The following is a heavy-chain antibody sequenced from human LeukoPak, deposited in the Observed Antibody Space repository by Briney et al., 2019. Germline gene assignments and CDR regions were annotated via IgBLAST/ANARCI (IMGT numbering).Heavy chain of an antibody. J-gene: IGHJ4*02. CDR3: AKVAYCGGDCYSFDY. Sequence: SETLSLTCTVSGGSISGYYWSWIRQPPGKGLEWIAYIYYSGSTNYNPSLKSRVTISVDTSKKQFSLKLSSVTAEDTAVYYCAKVAYCGGDCYSFDYWGQGTLVTVSS. D-gene: IGHD2-21*02. CDR2: IYYSGST. CDR1: GGSISGYY. V-gene: IGHV4-59*01.